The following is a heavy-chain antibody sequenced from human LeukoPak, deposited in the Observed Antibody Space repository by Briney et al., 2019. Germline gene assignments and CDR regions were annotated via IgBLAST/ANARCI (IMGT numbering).Heavy chain of an antibody. J-gene: IGHJ4*02. V-gene: IGHV3-23*01. CDR1: GFTFSNYG. CDR3: ATAIFDGNDY. Sequence: GGSLRLSCVASGFTFSNYGMMWVRQAPGKGLEWVSSISGTTGNTYYVDSVKGRFTVSRDNSKNTLHLQINHLRVEDTAVYYCATAIFDGNDYWGQGTLVTVSP. D-gene: IGHD3-3*01. CDR2: ISGTTGNT.